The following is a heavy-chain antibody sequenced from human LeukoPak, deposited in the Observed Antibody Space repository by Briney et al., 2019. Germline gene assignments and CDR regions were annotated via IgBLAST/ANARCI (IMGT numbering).Heavy chain of an antibody. D-gene: IGHD3-3*01. V-gene: IGHV4-34*01. J-gene: IGHJ5*02. CDR1: GGSLSGYY. CDR2: IKHMGST. CDR3: ARGPSMTYYDFWSGSQGPNWFDP. Sequence: PSETLSLTCAVYGGSLSGYYWSWIRQPPGKGLEWIGEIKHMGSTNYNPSLKSRVTISVDTSKNQFSLKLSSVTAADTAVYYCARGPSMTYYDFWSGSQGPNWFDPWGQGTLVTVSS.